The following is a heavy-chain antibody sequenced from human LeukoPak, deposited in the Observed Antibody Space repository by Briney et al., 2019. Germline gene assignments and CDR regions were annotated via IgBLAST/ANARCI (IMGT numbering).Heavy chain of an antibody. J-gene: IGHJ3*02. V-gene: IGHV3-53*01. D-gene: IGHD3-22*01. CDR3: ARGDDSSGYYYGENAFDI. CDR1: GFTVSSNY. CDR2: IYSGGST. Sequence: PGGSLGLSSAASGFTVSSNYMSWVRQAPGKGLEWVSVIYSGGSTYYADSVKGRFTISRDNSKNTLYLQMNSLRAEDTAVYYCARGDDSSGYYYGENAFDIWGQGTMVTVSS.